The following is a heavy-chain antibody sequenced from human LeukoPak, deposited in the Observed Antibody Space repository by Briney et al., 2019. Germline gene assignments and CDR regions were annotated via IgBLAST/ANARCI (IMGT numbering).Heavy chain of an antibody. CDR2: IYTSGST. V-gene: IGHV4-4*07. CDR1: GGSISSYY. Sequence: SETLSLTCTVPGGSISSYYWSWIRQPAGKGLERIGRIYTSGSTNYNPSLKSRVTMSVDTSKNQFSLKLSSVAAADTAVYYCARDWLNYYDSSGYVDGMDVWGQGTTVTVSS. J-gene: IGHJ6*02. D-gene: IGHD3-22*01. CDR3: ARDWLNYYDSSGYVDGMDV.